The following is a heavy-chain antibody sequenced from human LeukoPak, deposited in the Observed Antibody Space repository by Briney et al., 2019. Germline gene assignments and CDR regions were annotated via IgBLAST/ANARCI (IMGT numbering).Heavy chain of an antibody. CDR2: ITDSAGST. CDR3: AKGSSGSRPYYFHY. V-gene: IGHV3-23*01. CDR1: GFTFSSYA. Sequence: GGSLRLSCAASGFTFSSYAMSWVRQAPGEGLEWVSAITDSAGSTYHADSVKGRFTISRDDSKNTLYLQTNSLRAEDTAVYYCAKGSSGSRPYYFHYWGQGTLVTVSS. J-gene: IGHJ4*02. D-gene: IGHD3-10*01.